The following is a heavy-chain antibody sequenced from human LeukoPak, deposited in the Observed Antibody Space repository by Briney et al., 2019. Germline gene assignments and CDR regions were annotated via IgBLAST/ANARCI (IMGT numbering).Heavy chain of an antibody. D-gene: IGHD3-10*01. Sequence: GSLRLSCAASGFTVSSNYMSWVRQAPGKGLEWVSVIYSGGSTYYADSVKGRFTISRDNSKNTLYLQMNSLRAEDTAVYYCARVYYASGSLYYFDYWGQGTLVTVSS. J-gene: IGHJ4*02. V-gene: IGHV3-66*01. CDR3: ARVYYASGSLYYFDY. CDR2: IYSGGST. CDR1: GFTVSSNY.